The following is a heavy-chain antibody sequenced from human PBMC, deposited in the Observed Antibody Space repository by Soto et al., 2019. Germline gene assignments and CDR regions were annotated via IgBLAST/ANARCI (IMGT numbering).Heavy chain of an antibody. CDR2: FKSRGDGGTT. CDR1: GFTFSHAW. D-gene: IGHD4-17*01. J-gene: IGHJ4*02. CDR3: TRDSPAVTTNYGFDY. Sequence: EVQLVESGGGLVNPGGSLRLSCAASGFTFSHAWMNWVRQAPGRGLEWVARFKSRGDGGTTDYAAPVKGRFTISRDDSDYTLCLHMDSLKIEDRAAYCCTRDSPAVTTNYGFDYRGQGILVTVSS. V-gene: IGHV3-15*07.